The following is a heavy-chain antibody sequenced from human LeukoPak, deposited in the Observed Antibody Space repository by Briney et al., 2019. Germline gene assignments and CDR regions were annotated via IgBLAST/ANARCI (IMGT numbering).Heavy chain of an antibody. D-gene: IGHD6-19*01. CDR3: ARAKYSSGWYGY. J-gene: IGHJ4*02. CDR2: INHSGST. CDR1: GGSFSGYY. V-gene: IGHV4-34*01. Sequence: SETLSLTCAVYGGSFSGYYWSWIRQPPGKGLEWIGEINHSGSTNYNPSLKSRVTISVDTSKNQFSLKLSSVTAADTAVYYCARAKYSSGWYGYWGQGTLVTVSP.